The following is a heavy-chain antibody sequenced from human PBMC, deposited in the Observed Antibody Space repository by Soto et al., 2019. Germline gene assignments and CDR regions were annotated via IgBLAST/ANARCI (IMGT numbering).Heavy chain of an antibody. V-gene: IGHV6-1*01. Sequence: KQSQTLSLTCAISGDSVSSNSAAWNWLRQSPSRGLEWLGRTYYRSKWYNDYAVSVKSRITINPDTSKNQFSLQLNSVTPEDTAVYYCARAPSAIVVPAAPSYYYYYYYMDVWGKGTTVTVSS. D-gene: IGHD2-2*01. CDR2: TYYRSKWYN. CDR1: GDSVSSNSAA. J-gene: IGHJ6*03. CDR3: ARAPSAIVVPAAPSYYYYYYYMDV.